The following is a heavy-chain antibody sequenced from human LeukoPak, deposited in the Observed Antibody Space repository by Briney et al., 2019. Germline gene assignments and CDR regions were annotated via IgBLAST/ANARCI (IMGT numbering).Heavy chain of an antibody. CDR3: ARDVASSGYYWD. Sequence: APVKVSCKASGYTFTNYYMHWVRQAPGQGLEWMGIINPSGGRTSYAQKFQGRVTMTRDTSTSTVYMELSSLRSEDTAVYYCARDVASSGYYWDWGQGTLVTVSS. CDR2: INPSGGRT. V-gene: IGHV1-46*01. CDR1: GYTFTNYY. D-gene: IGHD3-22*01. J-gene: IGHJ4*02.